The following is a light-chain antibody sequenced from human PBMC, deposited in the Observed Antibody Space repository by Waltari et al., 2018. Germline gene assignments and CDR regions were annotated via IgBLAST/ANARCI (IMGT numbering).Light chain of an antibody. CDR1: SNAIGNHDL. V-gene: IGLV2-23*01. J-gene: IGLJ1*01. CDR2: GAT. CDR3: FSFVAANSFV. Sequence: QSALTQPASVSGSPGQSITPSCTGPSNAIGNHDLVSWYQQRPAEAPKLLMYGATKRPSGVSNRFSGSKSGKTASLTISGLQTEDEADYYCFSFVAANSFVFGPGTKVTVL.